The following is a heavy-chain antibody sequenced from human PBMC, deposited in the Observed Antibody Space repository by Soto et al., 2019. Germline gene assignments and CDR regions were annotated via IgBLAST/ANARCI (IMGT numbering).Heavy chain of an antibody. D-gene: IGHD3-3*01. CDR1: GYTFTSYG. CDR2: ISAYNGNT. V-gene: IGHV1-18*04. Sequence: QVQLVQSGAEVKKPGASVKVSCKASGYTFTSYGISWVRQAPGQGLEWMGWISAYNGNTNYAQKLQGRVTMTTDTSKSQAYKELRSLRSDGTAVYFCARDRGLYYDFWSGYRTALNRFDPWGQGTLVTVSS. CDR3: ARDRGLYYDFWSGYRTALNRFDP. J-gene: IGHJ5*02.